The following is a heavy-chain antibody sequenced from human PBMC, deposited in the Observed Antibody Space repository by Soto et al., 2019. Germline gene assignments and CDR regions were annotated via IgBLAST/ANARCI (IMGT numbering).Heavy chain of an antibody. J-gene: IGHJ4*02. CDR3: AKDRQYPRDYFNY. D-gene: IGHD4-4*01. CDR2: SSPNGQGI. CDR1: GFTVTSNG. Sequence: EVKLLESGGGLVQPGGSLRLSGGVSGFTVTSNGVSWVRQAPCKWLEWVSASSPNGQGICYAESVTGRFTNSRDIARNTVFQQMDSLGAEDTDVYYCAKDRQYPRDYFNYWGEGTLVTVSS. V-gene: IGHV3-23*01.